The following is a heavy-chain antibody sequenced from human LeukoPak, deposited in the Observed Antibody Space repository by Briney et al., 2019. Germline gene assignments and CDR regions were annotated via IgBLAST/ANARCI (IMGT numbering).Heavy chain of an antibody. CDR2: IYYSGST. V-gene: IGHV4-61*08. J-gene: IGHJ5*02. Sequence: SETLSLTCTVSGGSISNGDYYWGWIRQPPGKGLEWIGYIYYSGSTNYNPSLKSRVTISVDTSKNQFSLKLSSVTAADTAVYYCARLNILTGYNWFDPWGQGTLVTVSS. CDR3: ARLNILTGYNWFDP. CDR1: GGSISNGDYY. D-gene: IGHD3-9*01.